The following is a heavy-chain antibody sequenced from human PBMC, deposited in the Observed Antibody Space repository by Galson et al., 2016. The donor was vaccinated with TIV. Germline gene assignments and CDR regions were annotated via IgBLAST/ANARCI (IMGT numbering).Heavy chain of an antibody. J-gene: IGHJ4*02. D-gene: IGHD1-26*01. V-gene: IGHV5-51*01. Sequence: QSGAEVKKPGESLKISCKHSGYGFVDYWIVWVRQRPGKGLEWMGIVYLGDSVTRYSPSFQGQVAISADKSSNTAHFQGRSLQAADTAVYYCARAAGGIDQWGQGTLVTVSA. CDR2: VYLGDSVT. CDR3: ARAAGGIDQ. CDR1: GYGFVDYW.